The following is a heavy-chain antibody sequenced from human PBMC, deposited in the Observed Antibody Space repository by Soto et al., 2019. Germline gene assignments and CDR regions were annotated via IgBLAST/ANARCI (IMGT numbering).Heavy chain of an antibody. J-gene: IGHJ6*03. CDR3: ARDEDSSSHYYYYYYMDV. V-gene: IGHV3-7*01. Sequence: GGSLRLSCAASGFTFSSYWMSWVRQAPGKGLEWVANIKQDGSEKYYVDSVKGRFTISRDNAKNSPYLQMNSLRAEDTAVYYCARDEDSSSHYYYYYYMDVWGKGTTVTVSS. D-gene: IGHD2-15*01. CDR1: GFTFSSYW. CDR2: IKQDGSEK.